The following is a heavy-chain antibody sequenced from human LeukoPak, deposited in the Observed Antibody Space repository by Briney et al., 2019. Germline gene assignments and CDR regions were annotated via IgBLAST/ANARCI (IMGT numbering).Heavy chain of an antibody. V-gene: IGHV4-30-2*01. Sequence: PSQTLSLTCTVSGGSISSGGYYWSWIRQHPGKGLEWIGYIYHSGSTYYNPSLKSRVTISVDRSKNQFSLKLSSVTAADTAVYYCARGSSSPFDYWGQGTLVTVSS. CDR2: IYHSGST. CDR1: GGSISSGGYY. J-gene: IGHJ4*02. D-gene: IGHD6-13*01. CDR3: ARGSSSPFDY.